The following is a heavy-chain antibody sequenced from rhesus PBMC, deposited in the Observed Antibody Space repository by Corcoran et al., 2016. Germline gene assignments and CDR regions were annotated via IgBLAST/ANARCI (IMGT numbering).Heavy chain of an antibody. CDR2: IYGSGSST. CDR1: GGSISSSY. Sequence: QLQLQESGPGPVKPSETLSVTCAVSGGSISSSYWSWIHQAPGKGLEWIGYIYGSGSSTNYNPSLKSRVTLSVDTSKNQLSLKLSSVTTADTAVYYCARDLAAAGTFDFWGQGLRVTVSS. D-gene: IGHD6-25*01. J-gene: IGHJ3*01. CDR3: ARDLAAAGTFDF. V-gene: IGHV4-169*02.